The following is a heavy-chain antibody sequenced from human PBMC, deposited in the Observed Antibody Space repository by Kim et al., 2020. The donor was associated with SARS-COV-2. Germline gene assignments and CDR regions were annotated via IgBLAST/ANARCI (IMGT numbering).Heavy chain of an antibody. CDR2: ISSSSSYI. V-gene: IGHV3-21*01. D-gene: IGHD3-3*01. CDR1: GFTFSSYS. Sequence: GGSLRLSCAASGFTFSSYSMNWVRQAPGKGLEWVSSISSSSSYIYYADSVKGRFTISRDNAKNSLYLQMNSLRAEDTAVYYCARDLRRRFLEWLSLFAFDIWGQGTMVTVSS. CDR3: ARDLRRRFLEWLSLFAFDI. J-gene: IGHJ3*02.